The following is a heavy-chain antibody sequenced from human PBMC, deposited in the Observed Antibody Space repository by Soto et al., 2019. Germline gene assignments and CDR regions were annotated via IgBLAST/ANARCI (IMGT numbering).Heavy chain of an antibody. D-gene: IGHD2-8*02. CDR1: GYSFTGYY. Sequence: HEHLVQSGAEVKRPGASLKVSCKASGYSFTGYYIHWVRQAPGQGLEWMGWINPDSGATNYEQNFQVRVTLTSDTSISTASMDLTSLTSDDTDVYYCARGDYGTGGYPFPYFDYWGQGTLVIVYS. CDR2: INPDSGAT. CDR3: ARGDYGTGGYPFPYFDY. V-gene: IGHV1-2*02. J-gene: IGHJ4*02.